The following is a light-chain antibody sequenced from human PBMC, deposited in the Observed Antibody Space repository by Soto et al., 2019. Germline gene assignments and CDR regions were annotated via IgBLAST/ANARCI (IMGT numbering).Light chain of an antibody. J-gene: IGKJ2*01. CDR2: DVS. CDR1: QTVERW. CDR3: QQYKDYVYT. Sequence: DIQMTQSPSTLSASVGDRVIITCRASQTVERWMAWYQQKPGKAPKLLISDVSTLERGVPSRFSGSGSATEFTLTISGLQPDDFATYYCQQYKDYVYTFGQGPRWRAN. V-gene: IGKV1-5*01.